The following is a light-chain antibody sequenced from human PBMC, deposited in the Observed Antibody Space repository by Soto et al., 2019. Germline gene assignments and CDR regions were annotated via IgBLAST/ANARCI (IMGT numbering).Light chain of an antibody. CDR3: MQGTHWPWT. J-gene: IGKJ1*01. CDR2: EVS. V-gene: IGKV2-30*02. Sequence: DVVMTQSPLSLPVTLGQPASISCRSSQSLIHSDGNTYLNWFQQRPGQSPRRLIYEVSDRDSGVPDRFSGSGSGTDFTLKISRVEAEDVGVYYCMQGTHWPWTFDQGTEVEIK. CDR1: QSLIHSDGNTY.